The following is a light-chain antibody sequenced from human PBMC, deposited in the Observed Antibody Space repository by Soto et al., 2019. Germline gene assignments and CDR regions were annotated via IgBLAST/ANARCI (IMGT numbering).Light chain of an antibody. CDR1: QSGSTY. Sequence: LVLRQSPVTLSLSPGDRATVSCRARQSGSTYLAWYRQTPGQAPRLLIYDTSNRATAVPPRFSGSRSGIDFTLPISSVEPEDSAVFYCHPRNPFAQGTRLEIK. J-gene: IGKJ5*01. CDR3: HPRNP. CDR2: DTS. V-gene: IGKV3-11*01.